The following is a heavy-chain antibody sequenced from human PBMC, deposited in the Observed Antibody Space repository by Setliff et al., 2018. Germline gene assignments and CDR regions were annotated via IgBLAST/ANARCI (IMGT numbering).Heavy chain of an antibody. CDR1: GGSISTKNYY. V-gene: IGHV4-39*01. Sequence: SETLSLTCTVSGGSISTKNYYWGWIRQPPGKGLEWIGNIYYSGGTYYSPSLKSRVTISVDTSENQFSLKLNSVTAADTAVYYCARHENDYGDYDDAFDIWGQGTMVTVSS. CDR2: IYYSGGT. CDR3: ARHENDYGDYDDAFDI. J-gene: IGHJ3*02. D-gene: IGHD4-17*01.